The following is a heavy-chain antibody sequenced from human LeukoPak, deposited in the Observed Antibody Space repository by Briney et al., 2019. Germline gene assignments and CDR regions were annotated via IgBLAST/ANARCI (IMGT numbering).Heavy chain of an antibody. J-gene: IGHJ4*02. V-gene: IGHV3-7*03. CDR2: IKQDASEK. CDR1: GFTFSRYW. D-gene: IGHD6-13*01. CDR3: ARIPGIAAAGIDY. Sequence: GGSLRLSCAASGFTFSRYWMSWVRQAPGKGLEWVANIKQDASEKYYVDSVKGRFTISRDNAKNSLYLQMNSLRAEDTAVYYCARIPGIAAAGIDYWGQGTLVTVSS.